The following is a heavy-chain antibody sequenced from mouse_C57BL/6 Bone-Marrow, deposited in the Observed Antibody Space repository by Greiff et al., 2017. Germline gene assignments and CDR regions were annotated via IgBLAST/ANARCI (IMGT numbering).Heavy chain of an antibody. D-gene: IGHD3-2*02. CDR3: ARRVSTGLYAMDC. V-gene: IGHV1-64*01. J-gene: IGHJ4*01. CDR1: GYTFTSYW. CDR2: IHPNSGST. Sequence: VKLMESGAELVKPGASVKLSCKASGYTFTSYWMHWVKQRPGQGLEWIGIIHPNSGSTNYNEKFKSKATLTVDKSSRTAYMQLSSLTSEDSAVYYGARRVSTGLYAMDCWGQGTSVSVSS.